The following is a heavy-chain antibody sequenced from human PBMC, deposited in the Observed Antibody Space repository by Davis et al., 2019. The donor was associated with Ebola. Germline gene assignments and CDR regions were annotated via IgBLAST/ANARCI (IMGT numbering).Heavy chain of an antibody. CDR1: GGTFSSYT. V-gene: IGHV1-69*06. CDR2: IIYIFSAP. Sequence: SVKVSCKASGGTFSSYTVSWVRQAPGQGLEWMGGIIYIFSAPNYAQKFQGRVTITADKSTSTAYLELRSLRSEDTAVYYCATASSDYHYYYAMDVWGQGTTVTVSS. CDR3: ATASSDYHYYYAMDV. D-gene: IGHD3-22*01. J-gene: IGHJ6*02.